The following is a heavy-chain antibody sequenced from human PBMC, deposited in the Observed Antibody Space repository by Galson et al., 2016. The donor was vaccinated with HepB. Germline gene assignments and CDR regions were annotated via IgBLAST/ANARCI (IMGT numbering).Heavy chain of an antibody. CDR3: AKLTWLKAEEMSVKALDN. Sequence: SVKVSCKASGYSFTAYDIAWVRQGAGQGLEWIGWMSPSSGNAGSAQRFQARVSMTRDTSVTTAYMELRGLSSEDTAVYYCAKLTWLKAEEMSVKALDNWGQGTQITVSS. D-gene: IGHD3-9*01. V-gene: IGHV1-8*01. CDR1: GYSFTAYD. J-gene: IGHJ4*02. CDR2: MSPSSGNA.